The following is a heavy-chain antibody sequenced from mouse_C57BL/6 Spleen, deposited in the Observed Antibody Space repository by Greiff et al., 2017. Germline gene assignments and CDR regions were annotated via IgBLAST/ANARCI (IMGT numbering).Heavy chain of an antibody. V-gene: IGHV2-9-1*01. CDR1: GFSLTSYA. Sequence: VMLVESGPGLVAPSQSLSITCTVSGFSLTSYAISWVRQPPGKGLEWLGVIGTGGGTNYNAALKSRLSISKDNSKSQVFLKMNSLQTDDTARYYCARNNRDGYYVDWGQGTTLTVSS. J-gene: IGHJ2*01. CDR2: IGTGGGT. CDR3: ARNNRDGYYVD. D-gene: IGHD2-3*01.